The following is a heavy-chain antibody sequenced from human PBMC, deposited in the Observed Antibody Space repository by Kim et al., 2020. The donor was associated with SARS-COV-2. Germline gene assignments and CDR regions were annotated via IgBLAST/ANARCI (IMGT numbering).Heavy chain of an antibody. V-gene: IGHV1-3*01. CDR1: GYTFSRSA. Sequence: ASVKVSCKASGYTFSRSAMHWVRQAPGQRLEWMGWINATQVTTKYSQNFQGRVTITRDTSASTAYMELSDLRSEDTAVYYCAKDYFFNSASGSDDYWGQGTLVTVSS. D-gene: IGHD3-10*01. CDR3: AKDYFFNSASGSDDY. CDR2: INATQVTT. J-gene: IGHJ4*02.